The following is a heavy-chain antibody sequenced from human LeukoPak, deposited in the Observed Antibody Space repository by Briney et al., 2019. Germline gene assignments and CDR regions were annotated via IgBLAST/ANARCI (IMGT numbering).Heavy chain of an antibody. CDR3: ARCIRYSSGWYFDY. CDR1: GGSISSDY. J-gene: IGHJ4*02. Sequence: SETLSLTCTVSGGSISSDYWSWIRQPPGKGLDWIGYIYYSGSTNYNPSLKSRVTISVDTSKNQFSLKLSFVTAADTAVYYCARCIRYSSGWYFDYWGQGTLVTVSS. V-gene: IGHV4-59*01. CDR2: IYYSGST. D-gene: IGHD6-19*01.